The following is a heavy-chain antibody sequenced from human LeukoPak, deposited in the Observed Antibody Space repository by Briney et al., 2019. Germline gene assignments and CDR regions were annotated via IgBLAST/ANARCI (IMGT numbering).Heavy chain of an antibody. CDR3: AKVGKAAVMRAVFDY. Sequence: GGSLRLSCGASGYTFRSYAMSWVRQAPGEGLEWVSGIRGSGNNTYYADSVKGGFTISRDNSKNTLYLQMNSLRAEDTAIYYCAKVGKAAVMRAVFDYWGQGTLVTVSS. V-gene: IGHV3-23*01. CDR1: GYTFRSYA. J-gene: IGHJ4*02. CDR2: IRGSGNNT. D-gene: IGHD2-2*01.